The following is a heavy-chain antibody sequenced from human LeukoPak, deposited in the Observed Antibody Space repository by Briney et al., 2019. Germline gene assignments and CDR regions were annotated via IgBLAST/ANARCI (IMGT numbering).Heavy chain of an antibody. V-gene: IGHV4-38-2*01. CDR3: ARRVSDSSGSHYYGGFYYFDY. Sequence: PSEALSVTCGVPGSSINSGYYLGWIRQPPGKGLEWIGSIDHIGSYYTTPSLKSRVTISLDSSKENIFLEVSPVNAADTDVYYCARRVSDSSGSHYYGGFYYFDYWGRGTLVSVSS. J-gene: IGHJ4*02. D-gene: IGHD3-22*01. CDR1: GSSINSGYY. CDR2: IDHIGSY.